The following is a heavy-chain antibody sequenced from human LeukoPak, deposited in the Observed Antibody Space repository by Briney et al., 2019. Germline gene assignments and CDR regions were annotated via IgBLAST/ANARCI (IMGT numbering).Heavy chain of an antibody. CDR1: GYTFTSYD. D-gene: IGHD3-9*01. CDR3: ARDRTTLRYFDWLPRTDAFDI. CDR2: MNPISGNT. V-gene: IGHV1-8*01. Sequence: GASVKVSCKASGYTFTSYDINWVRQATGQGLEWMGWMNPISGNTGYAQKFQGRVTITADESTSTAYMELSSLRSEDTAVYYCARDRTTLRYFDWLPRTDAFDIWGQGTMVTVSS. J-gene: IGHJ3*02.